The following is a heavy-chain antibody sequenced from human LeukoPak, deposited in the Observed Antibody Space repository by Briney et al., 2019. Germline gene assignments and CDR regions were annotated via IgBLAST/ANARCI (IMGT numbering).Heavy chain of an antibody. Sequence: ASETLSLTCTVSGGSISSSSYYWGWIRQPPGKGLEWIGSIYYSGSTYYNPSLKSRVTISVDTSKNQFSLKLSSATAADTAVYYCASSTIVVVDYWGQGTLVTVSS. D-gene: IGHD2-15*01. CDR2: IYYSGST. CDR3: ASSTIVVVDY. J-gene: IGHJ4*02. CDR1: GGSISSSSYY. V-gene: IGHV4-39*07.